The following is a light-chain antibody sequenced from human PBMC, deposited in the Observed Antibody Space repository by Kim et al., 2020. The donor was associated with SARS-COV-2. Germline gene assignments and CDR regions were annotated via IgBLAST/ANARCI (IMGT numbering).Light chain of an antibody. J-gene: IGKJ4*01. CDR1: QSVSSN. CDR2: GAS. Sequence: IVMTQSPGTLSVSPGEGATLSCRASQSVSSNLAWYQQKPGQAPRLLIYGASTGATGIPARFSGSGSGTEFTLTISSLQSEDLAVYYCQQYNNWPLTFGGGTKVDIK. CDR3: QQYNNWPLT. V-gene: IGKV3-15*01.